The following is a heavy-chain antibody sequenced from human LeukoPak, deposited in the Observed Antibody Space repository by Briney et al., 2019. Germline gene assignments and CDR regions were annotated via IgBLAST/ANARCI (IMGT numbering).Heavy chain of an antibody. Sequence: GGSLRLSCTVSGFTFSSYTMHWVRQAPGKGLEWVSSISSSGLYIYFADSLKGRFTISRDNAKNSLYLQANSLRAEDTAVYYCAREFEPDYFDYWGQGTLVTVSS. CDR2: ISSSGLYI. CDR1: GFTFSSYT. CDR3: AREFEPDYFDY. J-gene: IGHJ4*02. D-gene: IGHD1-14*01. V-gene: IGHV3-21*01.